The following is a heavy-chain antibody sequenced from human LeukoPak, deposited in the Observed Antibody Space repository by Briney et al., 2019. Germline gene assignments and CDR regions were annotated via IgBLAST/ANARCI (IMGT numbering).Heavy chain of an antibody. D-gene: IGHD2-2*01. CDR3: ATDLYCSSTSCYRRFDY. CDR2: ISGSGGST. CDR1: GFTFSSYA. J-gene: IGHJ4*02. V-gene: IGHV3-23*01. Sequence: GGSLRLSCAASGFTFSSYAMSWVRQAPGKGLEWVSAISGSGGSTYYADSVKGRFTISRDNSKNTLYLQMNSLRAEDTAVYYCATDLYCSSTSCYRRFDYWGQGTLVTVSS.